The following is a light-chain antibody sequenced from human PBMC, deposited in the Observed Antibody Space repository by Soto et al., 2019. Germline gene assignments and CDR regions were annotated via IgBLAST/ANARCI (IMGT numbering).Light chain of an antibody. J-gene: IGKJ2*01. Sequence: EIVLTQSPDTLSLSPGERATLSCRASQSVSTSYLDWYQQKPGQAPRLLIYGASSRATGIPDRFSGSGSGTDFTLTISRLEPEDFAVYYCQQYGTSSYTFGQGTKLEIK. CDR2: GAS. CDR3: QQYGTSSYT. V-gene: IGKV3-20*01. CDR1: QSVSTSY.